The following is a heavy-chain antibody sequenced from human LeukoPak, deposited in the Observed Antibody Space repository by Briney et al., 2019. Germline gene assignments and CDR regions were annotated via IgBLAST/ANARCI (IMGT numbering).Heavy chain of an antibody. J-gene: IGHJ5*02. CDR3: AREELIVVVPAATILTGWFDP. CDR2: INPNSGGT. Sequence: GASVKVSCKASGYTFTSYDINWVRQAPGQGLEWMGWINPNSGGTNYAQKFQGRVTMTRDTSISTAYMELSRLRSDDTAVYYCAREELIVVVPAATILTGWFDPWGQGTLVTVSS. D-gene: IGHD2-2*01. V-gene: IGHV1-2*02. CDR1: GYTFTSYD.